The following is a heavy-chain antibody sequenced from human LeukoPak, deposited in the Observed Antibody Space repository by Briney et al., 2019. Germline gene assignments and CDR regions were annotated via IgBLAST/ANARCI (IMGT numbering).Heavy chain of an antibody. D-gene: IGHD2-2*02. J-gene: IGHJ5*02. Sequence: ASVKVSCKVCGYTLTELYMHWVRQAPGKGLEWMGGFDPEGGETIYAQKFQGRVTMTEDTSTDTAYMELSSLRSEDTAVYYCATTSVPVVVPAAIHRAANWFDPWGQGTLVTVSS. CDR3: ATTSVPVVVPAAIHRAANWFDP. CDR1: GYTLTELY. V-gene: IGHV1-24*01. CDR2: FDPEGGET.